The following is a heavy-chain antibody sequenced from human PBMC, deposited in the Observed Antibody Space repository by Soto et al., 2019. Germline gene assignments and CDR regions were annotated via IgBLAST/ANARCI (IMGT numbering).Heavy chain of an antibody. CDR2: FNPNSGDT. CDR3: AREASAVIPLDY. Sequence: ASVKVSCKASGYTFTAYSMHWVRQAPGQGLEWVGWFNPNSGDTIYAQKFQGRVTLTRDTSIGTAYMELYSLTSDDTAVYYCAREASAVIPLDYWGQGTLVTVYS. J-gene: IGHJ4*02. V-gene: IGHV1-2*02. D-gene: IGHD6-19*01. CDR1: GYTFTAYS.